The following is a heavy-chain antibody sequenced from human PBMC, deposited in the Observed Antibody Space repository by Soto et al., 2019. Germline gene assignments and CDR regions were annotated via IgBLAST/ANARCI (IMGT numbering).Heavy chain of an antibody. D-gene: IGHD5-12*01. CDR1: GFLFRNYA. V-gene: IGHV3-30-3*01. CDR2: ISFDGANI. CDR3: ARDPYGGYIFDS. J-gene: IGHJ4*02. Sequence: QVQLVESGGGVVQPGTSLRLSCAASGFLFRNYAMHWVRQSPAKGLEWLAVISFDGANIFYAGAAKGRFTISRDNSKQTLYLQLDSLRPEDTGVYLCARDPYGGYIFDSWGQGTQVTLSS.